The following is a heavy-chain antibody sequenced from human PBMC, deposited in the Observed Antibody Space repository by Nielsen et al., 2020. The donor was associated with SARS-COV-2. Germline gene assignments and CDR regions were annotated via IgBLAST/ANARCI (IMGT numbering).Heavy chain of an antibody. CDR3: ARARLITMVRGFAY. V-gene: IGHV7-4-1*02. D-gene: IGHD3-10*01. J-gene: IGHJ4*02. Sequence: ASVKVSCKASGYTFTNYVMNWVRQAPGQGLEWMGQINTNTGNPTHAQGFTGRFVFSVDTSVSTAYLQISSLKAEDTAVYYCARARLITMVRGFAYWGQGSLVTVSS. CDR2: INTNTGNP. CDR1: GYTFTNYV.